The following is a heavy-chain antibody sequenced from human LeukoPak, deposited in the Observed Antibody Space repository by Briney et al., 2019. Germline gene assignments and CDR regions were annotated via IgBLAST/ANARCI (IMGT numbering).Heavy chain of an antibody. CDR1: GYSISSAYY. Sequence: SETLSLTCSVSGYSISSAYYWGWIRQPPGKGLEWIGSIHYSARIYYNPSLKSRLTISPDTSKNQFSLKLSSVTAADTAVYFCARGPYSYDSSGAFDIWGQGTMVTVSS. V-gene: IGHV4-38-2*02. CDR2: IHYSARI. D-gene: IGHD3-22*01. J-gene: IGHJ3*02. CDR3: ARGPYSYDSSGAFDI.